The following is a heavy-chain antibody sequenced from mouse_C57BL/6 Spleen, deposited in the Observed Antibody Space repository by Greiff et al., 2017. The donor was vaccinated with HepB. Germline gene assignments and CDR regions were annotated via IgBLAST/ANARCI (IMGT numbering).Heavy chain of an antibody. CDR2: IYPSDSET. Sequence: QVQLKQPGAELVRPGSSVKLSCKASGYTFTSYWMDWVKQRPGQGLEWIGNIYPSDSETHYNQKFKDKATLTVDKSSSTAYMQLSSLTSEDSAVYYCARRGTGAFDYWGQGTTLTVSS. V-gene: IGHV1-61*01. CDR1: GYTFTSYW. J-gene: IGHJ2*01. D-gene: IGHD4-1*01. CDR3: ARRGTGAFDY.